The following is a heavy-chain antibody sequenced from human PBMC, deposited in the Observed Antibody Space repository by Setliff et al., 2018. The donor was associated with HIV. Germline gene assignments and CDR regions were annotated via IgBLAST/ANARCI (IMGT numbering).Heavy chain of an antibody. CDR3: ARVSSFNKIIRGAFDI. V-gene: IGHV1-69*10. J-gene: IGHJ3*02. Sequence: SVKVSCKASGGTFSSYAFSWVRQAPGQGLEWMGGIIPILGIANYAQKFQGRVTMTRNTSISTAYMELSSLRSEDTAVYYCARVSSFNKIIRGAFDIWGQGTLVTVSS. CDR1: GGTFSSYA. D-gene: IGHD3-10*01. CDR2: IIPILGIA.